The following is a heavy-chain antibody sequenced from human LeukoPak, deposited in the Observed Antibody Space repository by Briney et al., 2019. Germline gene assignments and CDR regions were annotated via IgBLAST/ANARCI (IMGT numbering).Heavy chain of an antibody. Sequence: GSSLRLSCAASGFTFSSYGVHWVRLPPGKGLEWVAVTWHDGSNKYYADSVQGRFTISRDNSKNTMYLQMNSLRAEDTALYYCALYSGSSSLDHWGQGTLVTVSS. CDR1: GFTFSSYG. V-gene: IGHV3-33*01. CDR2: TWHDGSNK. D-gene: IGHD1-26*01. J-gene: IGHJ4*02. CDR3: ALYSGSSSLDH.